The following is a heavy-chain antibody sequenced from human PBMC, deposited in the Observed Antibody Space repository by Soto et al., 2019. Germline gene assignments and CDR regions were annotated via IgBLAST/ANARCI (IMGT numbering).Heavy chain of an antibody. V-gene: IGHV4-4*07. J-gene: IGHJ4*02. Sequence: SETLSLTCTFSGGSISIYYWSWIRQPAGKGLEWIGRIYTSGSTNYNPSLKSRVTMSVDTSKNQFSLKLSSVTAADTAVYYCARDIPIAAAALQSPLFDYWGQGTLVTVSS. CDR3: ARDIPIAAAALQSPLFDY. D-gene: IGHD6-13*01. CDR2: IYTSGST. CDR1: GGSISIYY.